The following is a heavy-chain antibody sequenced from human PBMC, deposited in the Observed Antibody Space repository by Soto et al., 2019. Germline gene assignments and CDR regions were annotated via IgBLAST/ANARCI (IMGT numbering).Heavy chain of an antibody. J-gene: IGHJ4*02. Sequence: QITLRESGPTLVKPTQTLTLTCTFSGFSLGTSGEGVGWIRQPPRKALEWLATLYWDGYKRYSPSLRSRLTNSHDTSESQVVLTMTNMDAAGTATYFCAHRKRTITVATYFDYWGLGRLVTVSS. D-gene: IGHD1-7*01. CDR1: GFSLGTSGEG. V-gene: IGHV2-5*02. CDR3: AHRKRTITVATYFDY. CDR2: LYWDGYK.